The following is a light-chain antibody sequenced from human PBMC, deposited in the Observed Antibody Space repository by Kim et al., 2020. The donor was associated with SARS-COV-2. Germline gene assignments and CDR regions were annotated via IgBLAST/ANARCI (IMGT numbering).Light chain of an antibody. CDR3: QQHHEWPLT. Sequence: EILMTQSPATLSVSPGERATLSCRASQSISSNLAWYHQRPGQAPRLLIYGASTRATGIPARFSGSGSGTEFTLTISGLQSEDFAVYYCQQHHEWPLTFGQGTKVDIK. V-gene: IGKV3-15*01. CDR2: GAS. J-gene: IGKJ1*01. CDR1: QSISSN.